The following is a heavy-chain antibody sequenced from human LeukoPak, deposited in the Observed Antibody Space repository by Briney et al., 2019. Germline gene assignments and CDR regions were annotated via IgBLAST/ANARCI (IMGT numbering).Heavy chain of an antibody. CDR3: ARYFDY. V-gene: IGHV4-34*01. CDR2: INHSGST. J-gene: IGHJ4*02. CDR1: GGSFSGYY. Sequence: SETLSLTCAVYGGSFSGYYWSWIRQPPGKGLEWIGEINHSGSTNYNPSLKSRVTISVDTSKNQFSLKLSSVTAADTAVYYCARYFDYWGQGTLVTVSS.